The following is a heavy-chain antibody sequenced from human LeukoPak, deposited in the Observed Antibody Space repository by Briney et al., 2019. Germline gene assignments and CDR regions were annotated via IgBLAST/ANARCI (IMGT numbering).Heavy chain of an antibody. V-gene: IGHV3-66*02. CDR3: ASGDSYDTTIDY. Sequence: QPGGSLRLSCAASGFTVSSNYMSWVRQAPGKGLEWISVIYSGGSTYYADSVKGRFTISRDNSKSTLYLQMNSLRAEDTAVYYCASGDSYDTTIDYWGQGTLVTVSS. D-gene: IGHD5-12*01. CDR2: IYSGGST. CDR1: GFTVSSNY. J-gene: IGHJ4*02.